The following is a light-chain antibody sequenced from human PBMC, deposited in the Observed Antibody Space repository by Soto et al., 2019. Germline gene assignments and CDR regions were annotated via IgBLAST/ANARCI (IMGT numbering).Light chain of an antibody. Sequence: QSALTQPASVSGSPGQSITISCTGTSSDVGDGNFVSWYQQRPGKAPKLMIYEASRRPAGVSNRFSGSKSGNTASLTISGLQADDEASYYCCPSAGSNAWVFGGGTKLTVL. J-gene: IGLJ3*02. CDR2: EAS. CDR1: SSDVGDGNF. CDR3: CPSAGSNAWV. V-gene: IGLV2-23*01.